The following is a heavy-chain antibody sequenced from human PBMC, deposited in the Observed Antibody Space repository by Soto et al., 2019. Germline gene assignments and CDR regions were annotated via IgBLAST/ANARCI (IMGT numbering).Heavy chain of an antibody. J-gene: IGHJ4*02. CDR2: VKQDGSAT. CDR1: GFTFSSYW. CDR3: ATSAADTGNY. D-gene: IGHD6-13*01. V-gene: IGHV3-7*01. Sequence: GGSLRLSCAASGFTFSSYWMSWVRQAPGKGLEWVANVKQDGSATYYVDSVRGRFTISRDNAKNSLYLQMNSLRAEDTAVYYCATSAADTGNYWGQGNLVTVSS.